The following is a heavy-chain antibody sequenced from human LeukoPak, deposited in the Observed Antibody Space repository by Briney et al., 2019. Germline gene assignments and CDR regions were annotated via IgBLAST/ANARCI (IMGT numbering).Heavy chain of an antibody. Sequence: PGGSLRLSCAASGFTFSSYAMSWVRQAPGKGLEWVSASSGSGGSTYYADSVKGRFTISRDNSKNTLYLQMNSLRAEDTAVYYCAKDLRLDYYDSSGYYGYFDYWGQGTLVTVSS. CDR3: AKDLRLDYYDSSGYYGYFDY. J-gene: IGHJ4*02. CDR1: GFTFSSYA. D-gene: IGHD3-22*01. V-gene: IGHV3-23*01. CDR2: SSGSGGST.